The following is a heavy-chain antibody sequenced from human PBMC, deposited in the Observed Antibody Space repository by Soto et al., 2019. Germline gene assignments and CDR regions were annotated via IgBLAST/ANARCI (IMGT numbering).Heavy chain of an antibody. CDR2: IIPIFGTA. CDR1: GGTFSSYA. CDR3: AKAEMAAYDAFDI. J-gene: IGHJ3*02. Sequence: SVKVSCKASGGTFSSYAISWVRQAPGQGLEWMGGIIPIFGTANYAQKFQGRVTITADESTSTAYMELSSLRSEDTAVYYCAKAEMAAYDAFDIWGQGTMVTVSS. D-gene: IGHD6-19*01. V-gene: IGHV1-69*13.